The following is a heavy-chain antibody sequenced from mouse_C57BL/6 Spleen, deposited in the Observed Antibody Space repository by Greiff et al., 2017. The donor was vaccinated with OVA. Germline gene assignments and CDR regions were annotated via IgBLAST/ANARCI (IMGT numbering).Heavy chain of an antibody. D-gene: IGHD3-2*02. CDR1: GYAFSSYW. CDR2: IYPGDGDT. V-gene: IGHV1-80*01. CDR3: ARASRTAQATFDY. Sequence: QVQLQQSGAELVKPGASVKISCKASGYAFSSYWMNWVKQRPGKGLEWIGQIYPGDGDTNYNGKFKGKATLTADKSSSTAYMQLSSLTSEDSAVYFCARASRTAQATFDYWGQGTTLTVSS. J-gene: IGHJ2*01.